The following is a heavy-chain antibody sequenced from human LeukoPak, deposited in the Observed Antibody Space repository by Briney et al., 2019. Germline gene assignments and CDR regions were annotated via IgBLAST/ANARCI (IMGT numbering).Heavy chain of an antibody. CDR2: IFHTGIT. Sequence: SETLSLTCTVSGGSVTKYYWHWIRQAPGKGLEWIGFIFHTGITNYNPSLKSRVPISVDTSKNQFSLKLTSVTAADTAVYFCARDLFPINWFESWGQGTLVTVSS. CDR1: GGSVTKYY. V-gene: IGHV4-59*02. J-gene: IGHJ5*01. CDR3: ARDLFPINWFES. D-gene: IGHD2-2*02.